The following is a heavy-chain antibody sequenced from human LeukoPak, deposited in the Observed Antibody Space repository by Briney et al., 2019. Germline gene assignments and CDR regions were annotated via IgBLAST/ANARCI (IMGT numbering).Heavy chain of an antibody. CDR3: AKDPFNVRWSYFDY. CDR1: GFTFSSYA. J-gene: IGHJ4*02. V-gene: IGHV3-23*01. D-gene: IGHD3-10*02. Sequence: PGGSLRLSCAASGFTFSSYAMSWVRQAPGKGLEWVSAISGSGGNTYYADSVKGRFTNSRDKSKSTLFLQMNSLRAEDTAVYYCAKDPFNVRWSYFDYWGQGSLVTVSS. CDR2: ISGSGGNT.